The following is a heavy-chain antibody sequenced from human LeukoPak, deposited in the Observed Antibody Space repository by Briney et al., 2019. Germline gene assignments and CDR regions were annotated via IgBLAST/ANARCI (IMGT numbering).Heavy chain of an antibody. V-gene: IGHV3-74*03. D-gene: IGHD1-26*01. CDR3: AREAQVGGALQS. Sequence: GGSLRLSCAAYGFTFSAYWMHWVRQAPGKGLVWVSRIKTDGSRTMYADFLQGRFTMSRDTAKNTLFLQMNSLRAEDTAVYYCAREAQVGGALQSWGQGTLVTVSS. J-gene: IGHJ5*02. CDR2: IKTDGSRT. CDR1: GFTFSAYW.